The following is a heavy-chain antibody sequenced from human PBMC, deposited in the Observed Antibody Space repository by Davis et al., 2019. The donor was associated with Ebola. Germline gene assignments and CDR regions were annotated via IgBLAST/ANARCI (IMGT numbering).Heavy chain of an antibody. V-gene: IGHV4-59*01. J-gene: IGHJ4*02. CDR1: GGSISSYY. CDR2: IYYSGST. Sequence: PSETLSLTCIVSGGSISSYYWSWIRQPPGKGLEWIGYIYYSGSTNYNPSLKSRVTISVDTSKNQFSLKLSSVTAADTAVYYCARDSDYWGQGTLVTVSS. CDR3: ARDSDY.